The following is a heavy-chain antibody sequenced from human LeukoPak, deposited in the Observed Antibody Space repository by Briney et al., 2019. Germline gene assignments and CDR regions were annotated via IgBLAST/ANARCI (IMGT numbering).Heavy chain of an antibody. CDR3: AMPGIAVAGTPFDY. CDR1: GGSISSSSYY. CDR2: IYYSGST. D-gene: IGHD6-19*01. Sequence: SETLSLTCTVPGGSISSSSYYWGWIRQPPGKGLEWIGSIYYSGSTYYNPSLKSRVTISVDTSKNQFSLKLSSVTAADTAVYYCAMPGIAVAGTPFDYWGQGTLVTVSS. J-gene: IGHJ4*02. V-gene: IGHV4-39*01.